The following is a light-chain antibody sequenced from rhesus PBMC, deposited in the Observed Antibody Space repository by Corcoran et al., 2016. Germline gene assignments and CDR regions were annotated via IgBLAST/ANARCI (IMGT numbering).Light chain of an antibody. CDR2: QVS. CDR1: QSLVHRNGKIY. V-gene: IGKV2S8*01. CDR3: MQGTHLPYS. Sequence: DVVMTQSPLSLPITPGQPASISCRSSQSLVHRNGKIYLNWLQQKPGQPPRRLIYQVSNRDSGVPDRFSGSGAGTDFTLKIIRVEAEDVVVYYCMQGTHLPYSFGQGTKVEIK. J-gene: IGKJ2*01.